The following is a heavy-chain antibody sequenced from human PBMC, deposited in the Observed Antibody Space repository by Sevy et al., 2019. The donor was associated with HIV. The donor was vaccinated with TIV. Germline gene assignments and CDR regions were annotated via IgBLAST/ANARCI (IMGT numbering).Heavy chain of an antibody. J-gene: IGHJ4*02. Sequence: GESLKISCAASGIAFSTYAMFWVRQAPGKGLEWVSSISASGYSTYYADSVKGRFTLSRDNSRNTLDLQMNSLRVDDTAVYYCAKDFSDVYYYDSSATVDYWGQGTLVTVSS. D-gene: IGHD3-22*01. V-gene: IGHV3-23*01. CDR2: ISASGYST. CDR1: GIAFSTYA. CDR3: AKDFSDVYYYDSSATVDY.